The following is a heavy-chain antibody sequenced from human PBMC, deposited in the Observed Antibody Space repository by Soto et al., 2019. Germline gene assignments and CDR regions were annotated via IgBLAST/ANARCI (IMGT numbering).Heavy chain of an antibody. CDR3: AKGHLGSGYALDY. D-gene: IGHD5-12*01. Sequence: EVQLLDSGGGLVQPGGSLRLSCAASGFTFRNYAMNWVRQAPGKGLDWVSAISGSGGSTYYADSVKGRFTISRDNSKNTLYLQMSSLRAEDTAVYYCAKGHLGSGYALDYWGQGTLVTVSS. V-gene: IGHV3-23*01. CDR2: ISGSGGST. CDR1: GFTFRNYA. J-gene: IGHJ4*02.